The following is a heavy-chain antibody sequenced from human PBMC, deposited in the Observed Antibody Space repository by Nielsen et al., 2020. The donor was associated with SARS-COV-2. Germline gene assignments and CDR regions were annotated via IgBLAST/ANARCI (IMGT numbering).Heavy chain of an antibody. D-gene: IGHD2-21*02. CDR1: GYTFTSYY. CDR2: INPSGGST. CDR3: ARGPYCGGDCYSVSDV. V-gene: IGHV1-46*01. J-gene: IGHJ6*02. Sequence: ASVKVSCKASGYTFTSYYMHWVRQAPGQGLEWMGIINPSGGSTSYAQKFQGRVTITADESTSTAYMELNSLRSEDTAVYYCARGPYCGGDCYSVSDVWGQGTTVTVSS.